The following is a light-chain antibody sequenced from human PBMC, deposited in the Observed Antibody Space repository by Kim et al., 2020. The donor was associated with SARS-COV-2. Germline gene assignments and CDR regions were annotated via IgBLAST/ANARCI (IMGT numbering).Light chain of an antibody. CDR2: GAS. CDR1: QSVSSN. CDR3: QQYNNWPLT. V-gene: IGKV3-15*01. Sequence: EIVMTQSPTTLSVSPGERATLSCRASQSVSSNLAWYQQKHGQAPRLVIYGASTRATGFPGRFSGSGSGTEFTLTISSLQSEDFAVYYCQQYNNWPLTFGGGTKVEIK. J-gene: IGKJ4*01.